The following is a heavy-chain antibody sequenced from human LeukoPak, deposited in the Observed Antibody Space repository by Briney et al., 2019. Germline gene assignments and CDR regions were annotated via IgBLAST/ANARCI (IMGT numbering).Heavy chain of an antibody. J-gene: IGHJ5*02. CDR2: ISSSSSYI. V-gene: IGHV3-21*01. D-gene: IGHD3-9*01. CDR3: ARDVVNYDILTGYYTP. Sequence: GGSLRLSCAASGFTFSSYSMNWVRQAPGKGLEWVSSISSSSSYIYYADSVKGRFTISRDNAKNSLYLQMNSLRAEDTAVYYCARDVVNYDILTGYYTPWGQGTLVSVS. CDR1: GFTFSSYS.